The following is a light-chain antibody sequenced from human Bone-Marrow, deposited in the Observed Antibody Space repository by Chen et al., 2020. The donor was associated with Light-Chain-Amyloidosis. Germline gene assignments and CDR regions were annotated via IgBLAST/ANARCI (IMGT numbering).Light chain of an antibody. CDR1: NIGSTS. CDR2: DDS. J-gene: IGLJ3*02. V-gene: IGLV3-21*02. CDR3: QVWDRSSDRPV. Sequence: SYVLTQPSSVSVAPGQTAPIAWGGNNIGSTSVHWYQQTPGQAPLLVVYDDSDRPSVIPERLSGSNSGNTATLTISRVEAGDEADYYCQVWDRSSDRPVFGGGTKLTVL.